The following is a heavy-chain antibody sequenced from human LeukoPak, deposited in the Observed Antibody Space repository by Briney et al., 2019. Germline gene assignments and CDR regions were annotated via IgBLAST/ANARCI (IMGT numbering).Heavy chain of an antibody. J-gene: IGHJ4*02. Sequence: GGSLRLSCAASGFTFSSYAMHWVRQAPGKGLEYVSAISSNGGSTYYANSVKGRFTISRDNSKNTLYLQMGSLRAEDMAVYYCARVSLVRGVIFDYWGQGTLVTVSS. CDR3: ARVSLVRGVIFDY. CDR2: ISSNGGST. CDR1: GFTFSSYA. V-gene: IGHV3-64*01. D-gene: IGHD3-10*01.